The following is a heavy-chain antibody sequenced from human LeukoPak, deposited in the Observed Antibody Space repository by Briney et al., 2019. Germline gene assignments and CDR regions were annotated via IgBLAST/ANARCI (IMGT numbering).Heavy chain of an antibody. CDR3: ARPLFCSSTSCPPASDP. D-gene: IGHD2-2*01. CDR2: ISAYNGNT. J-gene: IGHJ5*02. Sequence: ASVKVSCKASGYTFTSYGISWVRQAPGQGLEWMGWISAYNGNTNYAQKLQGRVTMTTDTSTSTAYMELRSLRSDDTAVYYCARPLFCSSTSCPPASDPWGQGTLVTVSS. CDR1: GYTFTSYG. V-gene: IGHV1-18*01.